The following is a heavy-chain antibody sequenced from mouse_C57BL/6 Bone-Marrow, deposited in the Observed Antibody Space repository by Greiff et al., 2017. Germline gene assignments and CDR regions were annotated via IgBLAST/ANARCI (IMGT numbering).Heavy chain of an antibody. J-gene: IGHJ4*01. CDR1: GYAFSSYW. Sequence: VMLVESGAELVKPGASVKISCKASGYAFSSYWMNWVKQRPGKGLEWIGQIYPGDGDTNYNGKFKGKATLTADKSSSTAYMQLSSLTSEDSAVYFCARLDGYYVVYAMDYWGQGTSVTVSS. D-gene: IGHD2-3*01. CDR2: IYPGDGDT. CDR3: ARLDGYYVVYAMDY. V-gene: IGHV1-80*01.